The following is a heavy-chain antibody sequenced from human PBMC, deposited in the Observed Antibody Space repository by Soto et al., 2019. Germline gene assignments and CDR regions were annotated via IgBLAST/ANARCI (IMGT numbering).Heavy chain of an antibody. CDR1: GYTFTSYG. J-gene: IGHJ3*01. Sequence: ASVKVSCKASGYTFTSYGISWVRQAPGQGLEWMGWISAYNGNTNYAQKLQGRVTMTTDTSTSTAYMELRSLRSDDTAVYYCAALGVVVPAATWGAAAEVQVWGQGTMVTVSS. CDR2: ISAYNGNT. V-gene: IGHV1-18*01. D-gene: IGHD2-2*01. CDR3: AALGVVVPAATWGAAAEVQV.